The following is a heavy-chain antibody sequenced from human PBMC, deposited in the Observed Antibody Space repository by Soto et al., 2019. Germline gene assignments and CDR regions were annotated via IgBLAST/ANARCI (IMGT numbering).Heavy chain of an antibody. Sequence: PGGSLRLSCAASGFTFSSYAMHWVRQAPGKGLEWVAAISYDGPNQYYGDSVKGRFTISRDNSRNMLYLQMDSLRDEGTALYYCAKVEERWDLTLHYDSWGQGTLVTVSS. J-gene: IGHJ4*02. CDR3: AKVEERWDLTLHYDS. D-gene: IGHD1-26*01. CDR2: ISYDGPNQ. V-gene: IGHV3-30*18. CDR1: GFTFSSYA.